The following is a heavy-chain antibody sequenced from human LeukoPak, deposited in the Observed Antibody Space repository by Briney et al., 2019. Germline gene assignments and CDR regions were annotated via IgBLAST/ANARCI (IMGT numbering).Heavy chain of an antibody. CDR1: GESFSGYY. Sequence: PSETLSLTCAVYGESFSGYYWGWIRQPPGEGVEWLGEINHSGSTNYNPSLESRVTIPVDTSKNQFHLKLSSVTAADAAVYYCARGHECGGDCRGFDYWGQGTLVTVSS. J-gene: IGHJ4*02. V-gene: IGHV4-34*01. CDR2: INHSGST. D-gene: IGHD2-21*02. CDR3: ARGHECGGDCRGFDY.